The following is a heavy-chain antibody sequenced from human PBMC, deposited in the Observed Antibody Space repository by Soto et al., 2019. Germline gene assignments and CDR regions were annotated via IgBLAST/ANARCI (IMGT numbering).Heavy chain of an antibody. Sequence: EVQLVESGGGLVQPGGSLRLSCAASGFTVSNNYMSWVRQAPGKGLEYVSVIYSGGGTYYADSVKGRFTISRDNSKNTLYLQMNSLGAEDTAVYYCARSPTRTNCADYFDPWGQGTLVTVSS. CDR2: IYSGGGT. CDR1: GFTVSNNY. D-gene: IGHD7-27*01. J-gene: IGHJ5*02. CDR3: ARSPTRTNCADYFDP. V-gene: IGHV3-66*01.